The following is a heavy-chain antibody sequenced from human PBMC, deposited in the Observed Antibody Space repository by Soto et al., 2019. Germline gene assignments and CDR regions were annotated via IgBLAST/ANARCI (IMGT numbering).Heavy chain of an antibody. CDR1: GYTFTSYG. CDR2: ISAYNGNT. V-gene: IGHV1-18*01. D-gene: IGHD3-3*01. CDR3: ARESGVYGGVILRFLVWGYYYMDV. Sequence: QVQLVQSGAEVKKPGASVKVSCKASGYTFTSYGISWVRQAPGQGLEWMGWISAYNGNTNYAQKLQGRVTMTTDTSTSTGYMELRSLGSDDTAVYFCARESGVYGGVILRFLVWGYYYMDVWGKGTTVTVSS. J-gene: IGHJ6*03.